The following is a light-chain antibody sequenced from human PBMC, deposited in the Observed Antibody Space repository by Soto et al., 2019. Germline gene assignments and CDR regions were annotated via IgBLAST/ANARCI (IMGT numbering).Light chain of an antibody. Sequence: DIVMTQSPDSLAVSLGGRATINCKSSQSVLYSSNNKNYLAWYQHKPGQPPKLLIYWASTRESGVPDRFSGSGSGTDFTLTISSLQAEDVAVYYCQQYYSNPLSFGQGTKLEIK. V-gene: IGKV4-1*01. CDR3: QQYYSNPLS. CDR1: QSVLYSSNNKNY. CDR2: WAS. J-gene: IGKJ2*03.